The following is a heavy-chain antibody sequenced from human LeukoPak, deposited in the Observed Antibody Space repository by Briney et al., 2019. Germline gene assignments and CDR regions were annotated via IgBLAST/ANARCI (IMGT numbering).Heavy chain of an antibody. CDR2: INPNSGGT. D-gene: IGHD3-10*01. Sequence: ASVKVSCKASGYTFTGYYMHWVRQAPGQGLEWMGWINPNSGGTNHAQKFQGRVTMTRDTSISTAYMELSRLRSDDTAVYYCARDHGSGSYYADYWGQGTLVTVSS. V-gene: IGHV1-2*02. CDR3: ARDHGSGSYYADY. CDR1: GYTFTGYY. J-gene: IGHJ4*02.